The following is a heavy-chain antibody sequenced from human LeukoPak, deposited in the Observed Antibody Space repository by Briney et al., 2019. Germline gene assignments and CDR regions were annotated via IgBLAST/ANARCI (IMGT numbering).Heavy chain of an antibody. Sequence: GGALSLSCAASGFPFSMYGMNWGRQAPGKGPEWISYISSSSDAIYYPDSVRGRFTISRDNAKNSLYLQMNSLRDEDTAVYYCARAMRSGYDYWGQGTLVTVSS. CDR3: ARAMRSGYDY. J-gene: IGHJ4*02. V-gene: IGHV3-48*02. CDR2: ISSSSDAI. CDR1: GFPFSMYG. D-gene: IGHD5-12*01.